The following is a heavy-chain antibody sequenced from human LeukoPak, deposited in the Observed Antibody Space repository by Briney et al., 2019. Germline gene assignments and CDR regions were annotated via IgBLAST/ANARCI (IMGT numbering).Heavy chain of an antibody. J-gene: IGHJ4*02. V-gene: IGHV1-24*01. CDR3: ATDLHSGSYYFFDY. Sequence: ASVKVSCKVSGYTLTELSMHWVRQAPGKGLEWMGGFDPEDGGTIYAQKFQGRVTMTEDTSTDTAYMELSSLRSEDTAVYYCATDLHSGSYYFFDYWGQGTLVTVSS. CDR1: GYTLTELS. CDR2: FDPEDGGT. D-gene: IGHD1-26*01.